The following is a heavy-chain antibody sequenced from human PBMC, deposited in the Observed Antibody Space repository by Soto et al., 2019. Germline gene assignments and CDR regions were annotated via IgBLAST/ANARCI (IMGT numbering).Heavy chain of an antibody. V-gene: IGHV4-61*08. CDR3: ARSRNLDV. CDR2: ASHTGGT. Sequence: SETLSLTCTVSGGCISSGGYYWNWIRQPPGKGLEWIGEASHTGGTNYNPSLESRVTISVDRSRNQLSLKLTSVSAADTAVYYCARSRNLDVWGPGTTVTVSS. CDR1: GGCISSGGYY. D-gene: IGHD1-1*01. J-gene: IGHJ6*02.